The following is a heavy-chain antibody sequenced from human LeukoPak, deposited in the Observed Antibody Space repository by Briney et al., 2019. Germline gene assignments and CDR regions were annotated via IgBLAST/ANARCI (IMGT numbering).Heavy chain of an antibody. J-gene: IGHJ6*03. D-gene: IGHD3-22*01. Sequence: SETLSLTCAVYGGSFSGYYWGWIRQPPGKGLEWIGSIYYSGSTYYNPSLKSRVTISVDTSKNRFSLKLSSVTAADTAVYYCARHRDDSSGYYYSYYYYYYMDVWGKGTTVTISS. CDR3: ARHRDDSSGYYYSYYYYYYMDV. CDR2: IYYSGST. CDR1: GGSFSGYY. V-gene: IGHV4-39*01.